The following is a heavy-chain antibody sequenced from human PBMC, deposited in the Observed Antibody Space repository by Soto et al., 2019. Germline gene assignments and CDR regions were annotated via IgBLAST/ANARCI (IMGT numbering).Heavy chain of an antibody. CDR3: AKEGVREGLDV. J-gene: IGHJ6*02. V-gene: IGHV1-2*04. CDR2: INPNSGGT. Sequence: VASVKVSCKASGYTLTGYYIHWVRQAPGQGLEWMGWINPNSGGTNYAQKFQGWVTMTRDTSINTAYMELSRLKSDDTAVYYCAKEGVREGLDVWGQGTTVTVSS. CDR1: GYTLTGYY.